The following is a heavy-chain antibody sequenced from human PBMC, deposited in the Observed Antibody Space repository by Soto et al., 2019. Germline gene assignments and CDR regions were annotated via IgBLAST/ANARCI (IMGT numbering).Heavy chain of an antibody. Sequence: GSLRLACAASGFTVRSYAMHLVRQAPGKGLEWVAVISYDGSNKYYGDSVKGRFTISRDNSKNTRYLQMNSLRAEDTAVYYCARPRVAGRATDLEYWGRGTLVTVSS. CDR2: ISYDGSNK. D-gene: IGHD6-19*01. V-gene: IGHV3-30*01. CDR1: GFTVRSYA. J-gene: IGHJ4*02. CDR3: ARPRVAGRATDLEY.